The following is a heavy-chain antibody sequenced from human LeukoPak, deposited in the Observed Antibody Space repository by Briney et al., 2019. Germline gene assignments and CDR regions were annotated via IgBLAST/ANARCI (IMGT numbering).Heavy chain of an antibody. Sequence: GGSLRLSCVVSGFTVSSNYMSWVRQAPGKGLEWVSVIYSGGSTYYADSVKGRFTISRDNSKNTLYLQMNSLRAEDTAVYYCASYSGSYGYFDYWGQGTLVTVSS. J-gene: IGHJ4*02. V-gene: IGHV3-53*01. CDR2: IYSGGST. CDR3: ASYSGSYGYFDY. D-gene: IGHD1-26*01. CDR1: GFTVSSNY.